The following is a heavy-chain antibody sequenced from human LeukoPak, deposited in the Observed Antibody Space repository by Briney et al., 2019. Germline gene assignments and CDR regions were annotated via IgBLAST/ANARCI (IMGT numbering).Heavy chain of an antibody. Sequence: ASVTVSCKASGYTFTSYDINWVRQATGQGLEWMGWMNANSGNTGYAQKFQGRVTMTRNTSISTAYMELSSLRSEDTAVYYCARGWSITIFGVVTPTLMDVWGQGTTVTVSS. CDR2: MNANSGNT. CDR3: ARGWSITIFGVVTPTLMDV. CDR1: GYTFTSYD. V-gene: IGHV1-8*01. J-gene: IGHJ6*02. D-gene: IGHD3-3*01.